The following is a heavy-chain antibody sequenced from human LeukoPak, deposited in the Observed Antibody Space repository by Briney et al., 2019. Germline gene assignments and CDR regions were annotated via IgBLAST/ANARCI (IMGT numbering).Heavy chain of an antibody. D-gene: IGHD3-22*01. J-gene: IGHJ4*02. V-gene: IGHV1-2*06. Sequence: ASVKVSCKASGYTFTGYYMHWVRQAPGQGLEWMGRINPNSGGTNYAQKFQGRVTMTRDTSISTAYMELSRLRSDDTAVYYCARDFWDRTYYYDSSGYYYPLTFDYWGQGTLVTVSS. CDR1: GYTFTGYY. CDR3: ARDFWDRTYYYDSSGYYYPLTFDY. CDR2: INPNSGGT.